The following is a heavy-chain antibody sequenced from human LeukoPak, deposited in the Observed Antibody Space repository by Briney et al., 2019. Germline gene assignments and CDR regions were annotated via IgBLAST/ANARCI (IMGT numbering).Heavy chain of an antibody. CDR2: IYHSGST. V-gene: IGHV4-30-2*01. Sequence: SETLSLTCTVSGGSISSGGYYWRWIRQPPGKGLEWIGYIYHSGSTYYNPSLKSRVTISVDRSKNQFSLKLSSVTAADTAVYYCARDLGGSYRVDYWGQGTLVTVSS. J-gene: IGHJ4*02. CDR3: ARDLGGSYRVDY. D-gene: IGHD1-26*01. CDR1: GGSISSGGYY.